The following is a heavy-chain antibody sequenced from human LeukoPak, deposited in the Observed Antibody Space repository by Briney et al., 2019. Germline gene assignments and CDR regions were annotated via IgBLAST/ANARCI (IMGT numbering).Heavy chain of an antibody. V-gene: IGHV3-64*01. CDR2: ISPNGDAT. CDR1: GFTFSFYT. D-gene: IGHD3-16*01. Sequence: GGSLRLSCAASGFTFSFYTMHWVRQAPGKGLESVSAISPNGDATYYVNSVKDRFTISRDNSKNTLFLQMGSPRVEDMAVYYCAREVDGGFDPWGQGALVTVSS. CDR3: AREVDGGFDP. J-gene: IGHJ5*02.